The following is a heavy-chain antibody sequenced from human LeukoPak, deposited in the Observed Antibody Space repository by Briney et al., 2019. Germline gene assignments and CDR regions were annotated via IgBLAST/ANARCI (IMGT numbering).Heavy chain of an antibody. CDR2: ISGGGPST. CDR3: AKDLEALGPYYFDY. J-gene: IGHJ4*02. D-gene: IGHD3-16*01. CDR1: GFTFSSYS. V-gene: IGHV3-NL1*01. Sequence: PGGSLRLSCAASGFTFSSYSMNWVRQAPGKGLEWVSLISGGGPSTYYTDSVKGRFTISRDNSKNTLYLQMNSLRAEDTAVYYCAKDLEALGPYYFDYWGQGTLVTVSS.